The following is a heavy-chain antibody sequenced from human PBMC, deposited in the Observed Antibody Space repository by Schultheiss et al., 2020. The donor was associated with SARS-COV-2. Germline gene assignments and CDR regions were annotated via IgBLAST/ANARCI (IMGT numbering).Heavy chain of an antibody. CDR2: IYTSGST. J-gene: IGHJ4*02. CDR1: GGSFSGYY. V-gene: IGHV4-59*10. D-gene: IGHD1-26*01. CDR3: ARGWGGAYFPPQ. Sequence: SETLSLTCAVYGGSFSGYYWSWIRQPPGKGLEWIGRIYTSGSTNYNPSLKSRVTMSVDTSKNQFSLKLSSVTAADTAVYYCARGWGGAYFPPQWGQGTLVTVSS.